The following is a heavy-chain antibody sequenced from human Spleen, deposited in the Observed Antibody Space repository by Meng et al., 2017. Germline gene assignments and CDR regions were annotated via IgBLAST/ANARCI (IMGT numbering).Heavy chain of an antibody. V-gene: IGHV3-9*01. D-gene: IGHD1-26*01. Sequence: GGSLRLSCAASGFTFDDYAMHWVQQAPGKGLEWVSGISWNSGIIGYADSVKGRFTITRDNAKNSLYLEMSSLRAEDTALYYCAKDRSVGNTRYYFDYWGQGTLVTVSS. J-gene: IGHJ4*02. CDR2: ISWNSGII. CDR3: AKDRSVGNTRYYFDY. CDR1: GFTFDDYA.